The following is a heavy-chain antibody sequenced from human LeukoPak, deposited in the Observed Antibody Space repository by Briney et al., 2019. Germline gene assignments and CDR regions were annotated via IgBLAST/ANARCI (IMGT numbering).Heavy chain of an antibody. V-gene: IGHV4-30-4*01. J-gene: IGHJ4*02. CDR3: AREGSGYYNPIDY. Sequence: SETLSLTCTVSGGSISSGDYYWSWIRQPPGKGLEWIGYIYYSGSTYYNPSLKSRVTILVDTSKNQFSLKLSSVTAADTAVYYCAREGSGYYNPIDYWGQGTLVTVSS. D-gene: IGHD3-22*01. CDR2: IYYSGST. CDR1: GGSISSGDYY.